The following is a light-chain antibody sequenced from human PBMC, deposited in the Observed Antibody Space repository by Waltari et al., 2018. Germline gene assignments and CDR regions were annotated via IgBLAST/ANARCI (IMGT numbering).Light chain of an antibody. J-gene: IGKJ1*01. Sequence: DIVMTQSPDSLAVSLGERVTINCKSSQSLLYSSNNKNYLAWYQKKPGQAPKLLIYWASTRESGVPNRFSGSGSGTDFTLTISGLQSEDVAVYYCQQHYSSPRTFGQGTKVEIK. CDR2: WAS. CDR1: QSLLYSSNNKNY. CDR3: QQHYSSPRT. V-gene: IGKV4-1*01.